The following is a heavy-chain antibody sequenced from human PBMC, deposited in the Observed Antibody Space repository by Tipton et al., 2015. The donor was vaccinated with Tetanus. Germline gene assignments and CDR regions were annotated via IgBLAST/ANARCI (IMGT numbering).Heavy chain of an antibody. Sequence: TLSLTCTVSGDSISSGPYSWSWLRQHPGKGLEWIGYIYYSGSTYYNPSLNGRVTISVDTSKNQFSLKLNSVTAADTAVYYCARDQGGGRVVRLNWFGPWGQGTLVTVSS. CDR1: GDSISSGPYS. CDR2: IYYSGST. V-gene: IGHV4-31*03. CDR3: ARDQGGGRVVRLNWFGP. J-gene: IGHJ5*02. D-gene: IGHD6-6*01.